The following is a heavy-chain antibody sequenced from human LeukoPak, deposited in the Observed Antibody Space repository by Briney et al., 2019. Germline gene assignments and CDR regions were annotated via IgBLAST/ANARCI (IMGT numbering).Heavy chain of an antibody. CDR2: IYPGDSDT. D-gene: IGHD2-2*01. J-gene: IGHJ6*03. V-gene: IGHV5-51*01. CDR3: ARLIGYCSSTSCPTYYYYYYMDV. CDR1: GYSFTSYW. Sequence: GESLKISCKGSGYSFTSYWIGWVRQMPGKGLEWMGIIYPGDSDTRYSPSFQGQVTISADKSTSTAYLQWSSLKASDTAMYYCARLIGYCSSTSCPTYYYYYYMDVWGKGTTVTVSS.